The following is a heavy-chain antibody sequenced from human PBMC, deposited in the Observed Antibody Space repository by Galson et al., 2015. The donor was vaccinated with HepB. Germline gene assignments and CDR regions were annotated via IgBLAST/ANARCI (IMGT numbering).Heavy chain of an antibody. V-gene: IGHV5-10-1*01. CDR2: IDPSDSYT. CDR3: ARSPPVTSNNVNWFDP. Sequence: QSGAEVKKPGESLRISCRVSGYSFTTYWITWVRQMPGKGLEWVGRIDPSDSYTNYSPSFEGRVTISIEKSISTAYLQWSSLKASDTAMYYCARSPPVTSNNVNWFDPWGQGTLVTVSS. CDR1: GYSFTTYW. D-gene: IGHD4-17*01. J-gene: IGHJ5*02.